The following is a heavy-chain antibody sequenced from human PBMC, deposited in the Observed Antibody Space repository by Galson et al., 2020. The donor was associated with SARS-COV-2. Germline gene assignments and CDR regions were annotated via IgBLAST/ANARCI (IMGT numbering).Heavy chain of an antibody. Sequence: ASVKVSCKASGYRFTDYGIIWVRQARGQGLEWMGWISAYNGNTNYAGKLHGRVTMTTDTSTSTAYMELRSLRSDDTAVYYCARLWLREGWFDPWGQGTLVTVSS. D-gene: IGHD3-10*01. CDR1: GYRFTDYG. J-gene: IGHJ5*02. V-gene: IGHV1-18*01. CDR3: ARLWLREGWFDP. CDR2: ISAYNGNT.